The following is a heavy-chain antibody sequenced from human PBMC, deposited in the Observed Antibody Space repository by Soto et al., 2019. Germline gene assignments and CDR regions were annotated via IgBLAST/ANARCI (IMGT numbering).Heavy chain of an antibody. J-gene: IGHJ5*02. CDR3: AKDLQIGSTGWFDP. CDR1: GFTFSNYA. D-gene: IGHD2-2*03. V-gene: IGHV3-23*01. Sequence: EVQLLESGGGLVQPGGSLRLSCAASGFTFSNYAMSWVRQAPGKGPEWVSTINGGGDSTYYADSVKGRFTISRDNSKNTLFVQMNSLRAEDTAVYYCAKDLQIGSTGWFDPWGQGTLVTVSS. CDR2: INGGGDST.